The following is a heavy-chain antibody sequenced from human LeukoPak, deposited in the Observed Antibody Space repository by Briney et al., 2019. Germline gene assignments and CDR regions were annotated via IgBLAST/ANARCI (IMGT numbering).Heavy chain of an antibody. CDR3: AREGYYYGSGSYY. V-gene: IGHV3-7*01. CDR2: IKQDGSEK. J-gene: IGHJ4*02. Sequence: SWIRQHPGKGLEWVANIKQDGSEKYYVDSVKGRFTISRDNAKNSLYLQMNSLRAEDTAVYYCAREGYYYGSGSYYWGQGTLVTVSS. D-gene: IGHD3-10*01.